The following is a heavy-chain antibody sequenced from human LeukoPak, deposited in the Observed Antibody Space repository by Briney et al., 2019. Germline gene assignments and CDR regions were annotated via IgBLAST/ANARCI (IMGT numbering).Heavy chain of an antibody. Sequence: PGGSLRLSCAASGFTFSSHWMHWVRQVPGKGLVWVSRINKDGSNTFYADSVKGRFTISRDNAKNTLYLQMNSLGVEDTAVYYCARDFHWGASDYWGQGTLVTVSS. CDR2: INKDGSNT. D-gene: IGHD1-26*01. J-gene: IGHJ4*02. CDR1: GFTFSSHW. V-gene: IGHV3-74*01. CDR3: ARDFHWGASDY.